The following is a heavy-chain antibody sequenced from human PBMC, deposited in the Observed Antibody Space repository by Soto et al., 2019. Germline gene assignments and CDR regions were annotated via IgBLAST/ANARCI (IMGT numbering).Heavy chain of an antibody. CDR2: IKKDGSEK. CDR3: AGAIVSYFDY. J-gene: IGHJ4*02. Sequence: LRLSCAASGFTFSSYWMSWVRQAPGKGLEWVANIKKDGSEKHYVDSVKGRFTISRDNAKNSLYLQMNSLRAEDTAVYYCAGAIVSYFDYWGQGTLVTVSS. V-gene: IGHV3-7*01. CDR1: GFTFSSYW. D-gene: IGHD3-16*02.